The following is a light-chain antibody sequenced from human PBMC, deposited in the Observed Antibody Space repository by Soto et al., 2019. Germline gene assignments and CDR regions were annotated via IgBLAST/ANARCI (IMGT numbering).Light chain of an antibody. CDR2: AAS. CDR3: QQSDSTPT. J-gene: IGKJ2*01. CDR1: QGISSY. Sequence: AIRMTQSPSSFSASTGDRVTITCRASQGISSYLAWYQQKPGKAPKLLIYAASTLQSGVPSRFSGSGSGTDFTLTISNLQPEDFATYYCQQSDSTPTFGQGTKV. V-gene: IGKV1-8*01.